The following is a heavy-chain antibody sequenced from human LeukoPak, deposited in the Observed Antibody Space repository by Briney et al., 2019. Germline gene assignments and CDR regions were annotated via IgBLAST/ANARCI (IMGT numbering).Heavy chain of an antibody. V-gene: IGHV3-74*01. CDR2: INSDGSST. Sequence: GGSLRLSCAASGFTFSSYWMHWVRQAPGKGLVWVSRINSDGSSTTYADSVKGRFTISRDNAKSTLYLQMNSLRAEDTAVYYCARVYSYGYPYFDYWGQGTLVTVSS. J-gene: IGHJ4*02. CDR3: ARVYSYGYPYFDY. D-gene: IGHD5-18*01. CDR1: GFTFSSYW.